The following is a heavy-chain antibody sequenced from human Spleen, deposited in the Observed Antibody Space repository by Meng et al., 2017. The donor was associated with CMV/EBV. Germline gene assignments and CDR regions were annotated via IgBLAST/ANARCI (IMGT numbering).Heavy chain of an antibody. J-gene: IGHJ5*02. CDR3: ARQGWFEEPKWFDP. V-gene: IGHV3-30*02. CDR2: IRYDGSNK. Sequence: GESLKISCAASGFTFSSYGMHWVRQAPGKGLEWVTFIRYDGSNKYYADSVKGRFTISRDNSKNRLYLQMNSLRVEDTAVYYCARQGWFEEPKWFDPWGQGTLVTVSS. CDR1: GFTFSSYG. D-gene: IGHD3-10*01.